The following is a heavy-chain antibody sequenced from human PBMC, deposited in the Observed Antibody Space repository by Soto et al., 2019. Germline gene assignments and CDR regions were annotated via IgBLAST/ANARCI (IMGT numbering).Heavy chain of an antibody. V-gene: IGHV3-20*04. CDR2: INWNGGST. J-gene: IGHJ4*02. D-gene: IGHD3-22*01. CDR1: GFTFDDYG. Sequence: PGGSLRLSCAASGFTFDDYGMSWVRQAPGKGLEWVSCINWNGGSTGYADSVKGRFTISRDNAKNSLYLQMNSLRAEDTALYYCVRTYDDTTGYKYWGQGTLVTVSS. CDR3: VRTYDDTTGYKY.